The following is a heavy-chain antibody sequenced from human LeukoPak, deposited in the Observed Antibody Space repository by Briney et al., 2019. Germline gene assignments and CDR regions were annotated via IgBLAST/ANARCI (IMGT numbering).Heavy chain of an antibody. V-gene: IGHV3-23*01. D-gene: IGHD2-21*02. J-gene: IGHJ4*02. Sequence: GGSLRLSCAASGFTFSSYWMHWVRQAPGKGRQWVSGISGRDDTTYYTDSPEGSTYYTNSAEGRFTISRDNSKNTVYLQIDSLGVEDTAVYYCAKCMSATGVCLNFDSWGQGILVTVSS. CDR3: AKCMSATGVCLNFDS. CDR1: GFTFSSYW. CDR2: ISGRDDTTYYTDSPEGST.